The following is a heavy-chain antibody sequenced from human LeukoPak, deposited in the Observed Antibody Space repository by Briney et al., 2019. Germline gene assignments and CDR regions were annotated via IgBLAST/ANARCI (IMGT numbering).Heavy chain of an antibody. CDR1: GFTFSSYA. CDR3: AKDGRGTRTIFGGNPKGWFDP. D-gene: IGHD3-3*01. CDR2: ISGSGGST. Sequence: PGGSLRLSCAASGFTFSSYAMSWVRQAPGKGLEWVSAISGSGGSTYYADSVKGRFTISRDNSKNTLYLQMNSLRAEDTAVYYCAKDGRGTRTIFGGNPKGWFDPWGQGTLVTVSS. V-gene: IGHV3-23*01. J-gene: IGHJ5*02.